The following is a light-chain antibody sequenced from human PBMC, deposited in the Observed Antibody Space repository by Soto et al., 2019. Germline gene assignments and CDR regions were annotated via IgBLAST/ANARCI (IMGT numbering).Light chain of an antibody. CDR3: QQYNSYSRT. J-gene: IGKJ1*01. V-gene: IGKV1-5*01. CDR1: QSISSG. Sequence: DIQMTQSPSTLSASVGDRVTITCRASQSISSGLAWYQQKPGKAPKLLIYDASSLQGGVPSRFSGSGSGTEFTLTISSLQPDDFATYYCQQYNSYSRTFGQGTKVEIK. CDR2: DAS.